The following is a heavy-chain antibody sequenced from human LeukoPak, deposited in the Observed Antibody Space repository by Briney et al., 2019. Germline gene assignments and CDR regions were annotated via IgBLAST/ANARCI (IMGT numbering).Heavy chain of an antibody. D-gene: IGHD5-18*01. CDR1: GFTFSSYA. CDR3: ARVVVSVDTAMVRGVDY. J-gene: IGHJ4*02. V-gene: IGHV3-30-3*01. CDR2: ISYDGSNK. Sequence: GGSLRLSCAASGFTFSSYAMHWVRQAPGKGLEWVAVISYDGSNKYYADSVKGRFTISRDNSKNTLYLQMNSLRAEDTAVYYCARVVVSVDTAMVRGVDYWGQGTLVTVSS.